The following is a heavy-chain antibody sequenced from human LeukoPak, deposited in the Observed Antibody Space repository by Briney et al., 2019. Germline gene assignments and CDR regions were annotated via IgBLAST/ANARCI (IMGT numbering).Heavy chain of an antibody. J-gene: IGHJ5*02. CDR2: IYYSGST. Sequence: SETLSLTCTVSGGSLSSSSYYWGWIRQPPGKGLEWIGSIYYSGSTYYNPSLKSRVTISVDTSKNQFSLKLSSVTAADTAMYYCVRDHVSPGLSNWFDPWGQGTLVTVSS. D-gene: IGHD3-16*01. CDR1: GGSLSSSSYY. V-gene: IGHV4-39*07. CDR3: VRDHVSPGLSNWFDP.